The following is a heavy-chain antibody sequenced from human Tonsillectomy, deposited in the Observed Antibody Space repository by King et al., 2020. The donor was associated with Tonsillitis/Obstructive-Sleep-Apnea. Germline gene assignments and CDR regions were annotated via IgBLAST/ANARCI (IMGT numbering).Heavy chain of an antibody. D-gene: IGHD1-1*01. J-gene: IGHJ5*02. CDR3: ARGDLTAETPTAGVKCFDP. Sequence: QLVQSGAEVKKPGESLKISCEGSGYSFSNYWIGWVRQMPGKGLEWMGIIYPGDSDTIYSPSFQGQVTMSADKSISTAYLQWSSLKASDTAKYYCARGDLTAETPTAGVKCFDPWGQGPLVTVSS. CDR1: GYSFSNYW. CDR2: IYPGDSDT. V-gene: IGHV5-51*03.